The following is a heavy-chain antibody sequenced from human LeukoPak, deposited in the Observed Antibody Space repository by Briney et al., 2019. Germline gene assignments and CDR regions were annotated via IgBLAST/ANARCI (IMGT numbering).Heavy chain of an antibody. CDR3: ATGAARRRSAFDI. J-gene: IGHJ3*02. V-gene: IGHV1-18*01. D-gene: IGHD6-6*01. CDR1: GYTFTSYG. CDR2: ISAYNGNT. Sequence: GASVKVSCKASGYTFTSYGISWVRQAPGQGLEWMGWISAYNGNTNYAQKFQGRVTMTEDTSTDTAYMELSSLRSEDTAVYYCATGAARRRSAFDIWGQGTMVTVSS.